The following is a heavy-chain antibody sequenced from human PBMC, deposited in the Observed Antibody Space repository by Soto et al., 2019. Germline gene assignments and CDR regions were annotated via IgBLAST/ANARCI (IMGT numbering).Heavy chain of an antibody. Sequence: GGSLRLSCAAAGFSFSTYTMSWVRRAPGKGLEWVSTISGSGGSPSYAESVLGRFTISRDNPKKMLYLQMNSLEAEDTAVYYCAKARCTTSNCYVPDYWGQGTLVTVSS. D-gene: IGHD2-8*01. V-gene: IGHV3-23*01. CDR2: ISGSGGSP. J-gene: IGHJ4*02. CDR1: GFSFSTYT. CDR3: AKARCTTSNCYVPDY.